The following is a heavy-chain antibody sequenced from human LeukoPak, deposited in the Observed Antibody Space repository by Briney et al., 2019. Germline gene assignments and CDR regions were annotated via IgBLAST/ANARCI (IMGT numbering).Heavy chain of an antibody. J-gene: IGHJ4*02. Sequence: ASVKVSCKASVYTFTSYDINWVRQATGQGLEWMGWMNPNSGNTGYAEKFQGRVTMTRSTSMSTAYMELSSLRFEDTAVYYCARGPSFGSGSYFDQWGQGTLVTVSS. CDR2: MNPNSGNT. CDR3: ARGPSFGSGSYFDQ. D-gene: IGHD3-10*01. V-gene: IGHV1-8*01. CDR1: VYTFTSYD.